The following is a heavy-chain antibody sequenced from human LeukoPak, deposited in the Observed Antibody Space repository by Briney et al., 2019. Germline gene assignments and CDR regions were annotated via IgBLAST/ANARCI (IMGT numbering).Heavy chain of an antibody. CDR2: ISAYNGNT. J-gene: IGHJ5*02. D-gene: IGHD2-2*01. CDR1: GYTFTSYG. Sequence: ASVKVSCKASGYTFTSYGISWVRQAPGQGLEWMGWISAYNGNTNYAQKLQGRVTMTTDTSTSTAYMELMSLRPDDTAVYYCARALYCSSTSCSENWFDPWGQGTLVTVSS. V-gene: IGHV1-18*01. CDR3: ARALYCSSTSCSENWFDP.